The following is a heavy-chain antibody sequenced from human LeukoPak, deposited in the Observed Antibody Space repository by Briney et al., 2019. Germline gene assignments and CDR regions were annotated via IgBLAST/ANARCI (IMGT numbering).Heavy chain of an antibody. V-gene: IGHV1-46*01. Sequence: ASVKVSCKASGYTFTSYYMHWVRQAPGQGLEWMGIINPSGGSTSYAQKFQGRVTMTRDTSTSTVYMELSSLRSEDTAVYYCVRAKAYGSGSYHNWFDPWGQGTLVTVSS. D-gene: IGHD3-10*01. J-gene: IGHJ5*02. CDR2: INPSGGST. CDR3: VRAKAYGSGSYHNWFDP. CDR1: GYTFTSYY.